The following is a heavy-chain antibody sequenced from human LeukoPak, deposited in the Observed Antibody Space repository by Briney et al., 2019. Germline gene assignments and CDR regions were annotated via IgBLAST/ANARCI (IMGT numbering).Heavy chain of an antibody. J-gene: IGHJ6*02. CDR3: ARDRSHYNYYGMDV. CDR2: IHYSGGT. CDR1: GGSVSSNSYS. V-gene: IGHV4-61*01. D-gene: IGHD2-15*01. Sequence: SETLSLTCTVSGGSVSSNSYSWTWIRQPPGKGLEWIGYIHYSGGTTYNPSLKSRVTISIDMSKNQFSLKVSSVTAADTAVYYCARDRSHYNYYGMDVWGQGTTVTVSS.